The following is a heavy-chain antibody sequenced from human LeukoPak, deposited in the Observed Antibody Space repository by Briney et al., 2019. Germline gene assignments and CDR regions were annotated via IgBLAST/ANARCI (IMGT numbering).Heavy chain of an antibody. J-gene: IGHJ4*02. CDR2: FDPEDGAT. CDR3: ATSPPGRDGYNSY. D-gene: IGHD5-24*01. CDR1: GYTITELS. Sequence: ASVKVFCKVSGYTITELSMHWVRQDPGKGVEWMGGFDPEDGATIYAQKFQGRVTMTEDTSTDTAYMEQSSLRSEDTAVYYCATSPPGRDGYNSYWGQGTLVTVSS. V-gene: IGHV1-24*01.